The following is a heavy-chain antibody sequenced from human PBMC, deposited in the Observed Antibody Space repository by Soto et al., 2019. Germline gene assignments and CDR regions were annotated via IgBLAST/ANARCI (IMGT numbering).Heavy chain of an antibody. CDR3: ARGGYRTLAWFDP. Sequence: PSETLSLTCTVSGGSISSGDYYWSWIRQPPGKGLEWIANIYHSGTTNYNLSLKGRVTISIDSSKNQVSLKLNSVTAADTAVYYCARGGYRTLAWFDPWGQGTLVTVSS. V-gene: IGHV4-61*08. CDR1: GGSISSGDYY. D-gene: IGHD6-13*01. CDR2: IYHSGTT. J-gene: IGHJ5*02.